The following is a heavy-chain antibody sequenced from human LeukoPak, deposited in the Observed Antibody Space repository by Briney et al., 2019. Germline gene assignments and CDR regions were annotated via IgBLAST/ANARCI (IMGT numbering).Heavy chain of an antibody. CDR1: GYAFNKYG. V-gene: IGHV1-18*01. CDR3: ARDRSGGLVAFDF. J-gene: IGHJ3*01. CDR2: SSTYNGDR. Sequence: ASVTVSCKASGYAFNKYGIGWLRQAPGQNLEWMGWSSTYNGDRKSAQKFQGRVTMTTDTPTSTAYMELRSLRSDDTAMYYCARDRSGGLVAFDFWGPGTMVTVSS. D-gene: IGHD2-15*01.